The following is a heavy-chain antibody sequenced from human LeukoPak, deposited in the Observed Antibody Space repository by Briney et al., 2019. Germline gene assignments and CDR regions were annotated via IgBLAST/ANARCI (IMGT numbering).Heavy chain of an antibody. CDR3: AKATGYLL. CDR2: IKQDGSEK. V-gene: IGHV3-7*01. D-gene: IGHD1-14*01. Sequence: GGSLRLSCAVSGFTFSSYWMSWVRQAPGKGLEWVANIKQDGSEKYYVDSVKGRFTISRDNAKNSLYLQMNSLRAEDTAVYYCAKATGYLLWGQGTLVTVSS. CDR1: GFTFSSYW. J-gene: IGHJ4*02.